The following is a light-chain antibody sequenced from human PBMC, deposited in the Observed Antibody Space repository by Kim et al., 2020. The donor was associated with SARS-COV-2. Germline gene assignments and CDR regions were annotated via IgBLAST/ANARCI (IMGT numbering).Light chain of an antibody. J-gene: IGLJ2*01. V-gene: IGLV3-19*01. CDR2: GKN. CDR1: NIRKYY. CDR3: YSRDSSGDHLV. Sequence: ALGQTLRITCQGGNIRKYYASWYQQNQGQAPVLVIYGKNNRPSGIPDRFSGSSAGDTVYLTITGAQAEDEGDYYCYSRDSSGDHLVFGGGTKVTVL.